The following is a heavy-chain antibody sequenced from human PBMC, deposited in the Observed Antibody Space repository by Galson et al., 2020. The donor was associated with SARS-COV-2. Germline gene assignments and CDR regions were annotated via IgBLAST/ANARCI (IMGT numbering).Heavy chain of an antibody. CDR3: ARGDMGNNYFDY. Sequence: GGSLRLSCAASGFTSSSYWMHWVRQAPGKGLVWVSRIYSEGSSTRYADSVKGRFTVSGDNAKNTLYLQMNSLRAEDTAVYYCARGDMGNNYFDYWGQGTLVTVSS. J-gene: IGHJ4*02. D-gene: IGHD7-27*01. CDR2: IYSEGSST. CDR1: GFTSSSYW. V-gene: IGHV3-74*01.